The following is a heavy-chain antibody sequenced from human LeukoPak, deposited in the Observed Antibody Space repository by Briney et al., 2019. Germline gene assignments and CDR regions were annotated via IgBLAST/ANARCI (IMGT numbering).Heavy chain of an antibody. D-gene: IGHD3-9*01. CDR3: AREWGRYFDTLHYYYYGMDV. CDR2: IYTSGST. J-gene: IGHJ6*02. V-gene: IGHV4-4*07. Sequence: SETLSLTCTVSGGSISSYYWSWIRQPAGKGLEWIGRIYTSGSTNYNPSLKSRVTMSVDTSKNQFSLKLSSVTAADTAVYYCAREWGRYFDTLHYYYYGMDVWGQGTTVTVSS. CDR1: GGSISSYY.